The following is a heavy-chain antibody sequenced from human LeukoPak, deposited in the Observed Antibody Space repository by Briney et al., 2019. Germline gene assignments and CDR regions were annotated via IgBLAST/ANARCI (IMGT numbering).Heavy chain of an antibody. D-gene: IGHD2-8*01. CDR1: GYTFTSYG. Sequence: ASVKVSCKASGYTFTSYGFSWVRQAPGQGLEWMGWISAYNGNTNYVQKLQGRVTMTTDTSTSTAYMELRSLRSDDTAVYYCARDQGYCTNGVCYNFDYWGQGTLVTVSS. CDR2: ISAYNGNT. J-gene: IGHJ4*02. V-gene: IGHV1-18*01. CDR3: ARDQGYCTNGVCYNFDY.